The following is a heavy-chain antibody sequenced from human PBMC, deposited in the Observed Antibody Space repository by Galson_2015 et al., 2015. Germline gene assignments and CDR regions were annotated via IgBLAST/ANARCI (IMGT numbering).Heavy chain of an antibody. D-gene: IGHD2-21*01. J-gene: IGHJ2*01. CDR1: GFTFSNYW. CDR3: AALLLSSTFWYFDL. Sequence: SLRLSCAASGFTFSNYWMHWVRQTPGKGLAWVSRVNADGSSTDYAGSVKGRFTISRDNTKNTLYLQMNSLRAEDTAVYYCAALLLSSTFWYFDLWGRGTLVSVSS. V-gene: IGHV3-74*01. CDR2: VNADGSST.